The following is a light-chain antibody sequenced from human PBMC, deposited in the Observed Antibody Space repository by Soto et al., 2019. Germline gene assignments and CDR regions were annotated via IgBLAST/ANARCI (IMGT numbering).Light chain of an antibody. V-gene: IGLV2-14*01. CDR3: ISYTRSSTLV. CDR1: SSDVGGYNY. CDR2: EVS. J-gene: IGLJ3*02. Sequence: QSALTQPASVSGSPGQSITISCTGTSSDVGGYNYVSWYQQHPGTAPKLMIYEVSNRPSGVSDRFSGSRSGNTASLTISGLQAEDESDYYCISYTRSSTLVFGGGTKVTVL.